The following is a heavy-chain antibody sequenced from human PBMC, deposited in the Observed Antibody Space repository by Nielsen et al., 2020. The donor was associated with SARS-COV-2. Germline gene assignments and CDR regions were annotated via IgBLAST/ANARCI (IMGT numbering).Heavy chain of an antibody. Sequence: ASVKVSCKASGYTFTSYDINWVRQATGQGLEWMGWMNPNSGNTGYAQKFQGRVTMTRNTSISTAYMELSSLRSEDTAVYYCARFGSSWPYYYYGMDVWGQGTTVTVSS. J-gene: IGHJ6*02. CDR3: ARFGSSWPYYYYGMDV. CDR2: MNPNSGNT. CDR1: GYTFTSYD. D-gene: IGHD6-13*01. V-gene: IGHV1-8*01.